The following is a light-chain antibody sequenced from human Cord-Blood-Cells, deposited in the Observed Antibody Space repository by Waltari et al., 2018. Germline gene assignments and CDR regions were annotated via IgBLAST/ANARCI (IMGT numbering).Light chain of an antibody. CDR1: QSVSSY. CDR3: QQRSNWPPLFT. CDR2: DES. V-gene: IGKV3-11*01. Sequence: EIVLTQSPATLSLSPGERATLSCRSSQSVSSYLAWYQQKPGQAPRPLIYDESTRATGIPARFSVSGSGTDITLTLSSLEPEHFAVYYCQQRSNWPPLFTFGPGTKVDIK. J-gene: IGKJ3*01.